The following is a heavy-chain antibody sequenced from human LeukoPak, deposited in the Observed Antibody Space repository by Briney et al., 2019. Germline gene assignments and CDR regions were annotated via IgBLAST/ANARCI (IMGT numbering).Heavy chain of an antibody. J-gene: IGHJ4*02. V-gene: IGHV1-8*01. Sequence: ASVKVSCKASGYTFNSFDINWLRQANGQGLEWMGWMNPNSGNTGYAQKFQGRVTMTRNTSISTAYMELSSLRSEDTAVYYCARGRRYSYGDLDYWGQGTLVTVSS. CDR1: GYTFNSFD. CDR3: ARGRRYSYGDLDY. CDR2: MNPNSGNT. D-gene: IGHD5-18*01.